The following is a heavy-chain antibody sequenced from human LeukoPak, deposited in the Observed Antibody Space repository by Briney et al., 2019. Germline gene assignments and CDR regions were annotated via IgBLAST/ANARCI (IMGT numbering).Heavy chain of an antibody. Sequence: PSETLSLTCTVSGGSISSSSYYWGWIRQPPGKGLEWIGSIYYSGSTYYNPSLKSRVTISVDTSKNQFSLKLSSVTAADTAVYYCAKDGRETRGVVVPAAPCWGQGTMVTVSS. D-gene: IGHD2-2*01. CDR3: AKDGRETRGVVVPAAPC. J-gene: IGHJ3*01. CDR2: IYYSGST. V-gene: IGHV4-39*02. CDR1: GGSISSSSYY.